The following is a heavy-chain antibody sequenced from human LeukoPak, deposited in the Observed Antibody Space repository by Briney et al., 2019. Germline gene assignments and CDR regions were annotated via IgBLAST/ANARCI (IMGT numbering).Heavy chain of an antibody. D-gene: IGHD2-21*01. CDR3: ARGGGAVDWFDP. Sequence: SETLSLTCTVSGGSISSSSYYWGWIRQPPGKGLEWIGSIYYSGSTYYNPSLKSRVTISVDTSKNQFSLKLSSVTAADTAVYYCARGGGAVDWFDPWGQGTLVTVSS. J-gene: IGHJ5*02. CDR2: IYYSGST. V-gene: IGHV4-39*07. CDR1: GGSISSSSYY.